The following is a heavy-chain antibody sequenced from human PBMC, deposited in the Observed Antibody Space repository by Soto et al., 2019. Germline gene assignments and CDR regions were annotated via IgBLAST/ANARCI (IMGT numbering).Heavy chain of an antibody. CDR3: ARRAFGSSRSFDI. CDR1: GFAFSSHP. CDR2: ISDSGGLT. V-gene: IGHV3-23*01. D-gene: IGHD6-6*01. Sequence: GGSLRLSCAASGFAFSSHPMSWVRQAPERGLEWVSAISDSGGLTYNADSVQGRFTISRDNSKNTLYLQMSSLRAEDTALYYCARRAFGSSRSFDIWGQGTMVTDSS. J-gene: IGHJ3*02.